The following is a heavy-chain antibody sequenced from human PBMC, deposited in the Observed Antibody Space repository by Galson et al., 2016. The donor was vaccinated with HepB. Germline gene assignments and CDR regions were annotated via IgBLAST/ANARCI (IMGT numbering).Heavy chain of an antibody. CDR2: ISKDGSKR. D-gene: IGHD2-2*01. J-gene: IGHJ6*02. CDR3: ARDLLPAAYYFYYAMDV. Sequence: SLRLSCAASGFTFSTYAMHWVRQAPGKGLDWVAVISKDGSKRSFADSVKGRFTISRDNSKNTLYLEMTNLRAEDTAVYFCARDLLPAAYYFYYAMDVWGRGTTVTVSS. CDR1: GFTFSTYA. V-gene: IGHV3-30*04.